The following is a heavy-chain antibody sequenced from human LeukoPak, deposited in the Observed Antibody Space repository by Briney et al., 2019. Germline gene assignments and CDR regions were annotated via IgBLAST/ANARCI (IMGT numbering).Heavy chain of an antibody. Sequence: ASVKVSCKASGYTFTSYGISWVRQAPGQGLEWMGWISAYNGNTKYAQKVQGGVTMTTDTSTSTAYMELRSLRSDDTAVYYCAREMRYYYSSAHHYNAMDDWGQETTVTAS. CDR2: ISAYNGNT. D-gene: IGHD3-22*01. CDR3: AREMRYYYSSAHHYNAMDD. V-gene: IGHV1-18*01. CDR1: GYTFTSYG. J-gene: IGHJ6*02.